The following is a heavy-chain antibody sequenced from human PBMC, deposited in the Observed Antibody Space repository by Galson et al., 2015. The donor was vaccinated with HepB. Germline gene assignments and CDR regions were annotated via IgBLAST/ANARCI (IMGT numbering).Heavy chain of an antibody. Sequence: SLRLSCAASGFTFDDYAMHWVRQAPGKGLEWVSGISWNSGSIGYADSVKGRFTISRDNAKNSLYLQMNSLRAEDTALYYCAKVGAISNWGQGTLVTVSS. D-gene: IGHD1-26*01. CDR2: ISWNSGSI. CDR1: GFTFDDYA. J-gene: IGHJ4*02. CDR3: AKVGAISN. V-gene: IGHV3-9*01.